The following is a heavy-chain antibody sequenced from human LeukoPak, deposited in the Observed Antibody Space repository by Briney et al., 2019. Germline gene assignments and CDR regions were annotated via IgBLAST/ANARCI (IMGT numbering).Heavy chain of an antibody. Sequence: GGSLRLSCAASEFTFSSHSMNWVRQAPGKGLEWVSSISRSGGSIYYADSLKGRFTISRDNAKNSLYLQTNSLRAEDTAVYFCARSLKVSAALDVFDIWGQGTMVTVSS. J-gene: IGHJ3*02. CDR3: ARSLKVSAALDVFDI. CDR2: ISRSGGSI. CDR1: EFTFSSHS. V-gene: IGHV3-21*01. D-gene: IGHD2-2*01.